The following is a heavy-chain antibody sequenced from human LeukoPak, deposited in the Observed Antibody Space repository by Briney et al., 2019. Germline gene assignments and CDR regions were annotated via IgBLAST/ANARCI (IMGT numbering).Heavy chain of an antibody. J-gene: IGHJ4*02. CDR2: INPNSGGT. D-gene: IGHD3-22*01. Sequence: ASVMVSCKASGYTFTGYYVHCVRQAPGQGLEWLAWINPNSGGTNYAQKFQGRVTMTRDTSITTAYLELSSLRSDDTAVYYCSRDRYDTSAYYSTDFFDYWGQGTLVTVSS. CDR3: SRDRYDTSAYYSTDFFDY. CDR1: GYTFTGYY. V-gene: IGHV1-2*02.